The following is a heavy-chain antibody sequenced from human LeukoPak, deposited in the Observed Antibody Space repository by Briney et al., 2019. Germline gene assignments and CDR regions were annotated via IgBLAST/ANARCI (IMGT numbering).Heavy chain of an antibody. CDR3: ARDRGTARGYFDY. V-gene: IGHV4-59*01. J-gene: IGHJ4*02. CDR2: IYYSGST. Sequence: SETLSLTCTVSGGSISSYYWSWIRQPPGKGLEWIGYIYYSGSTNYNPSLKSRVTISVDTSKNQFSLKLSSVTAADTAVYYCARDRGTARGYFDYWGQGTLVTVSS. CDR1: GGSISSYY. D-gene: IGHD1-1*01.